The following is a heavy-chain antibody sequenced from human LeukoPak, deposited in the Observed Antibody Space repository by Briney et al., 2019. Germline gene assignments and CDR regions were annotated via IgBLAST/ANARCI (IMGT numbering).Heavy chain of an antibody. CDR3: AKIGTMIVVVIPYYFDY. J-gene: IGHJ4*02. Sequence: GGSLRLSCAASGFAFSSYAMSWVRQAPGKGLEWVSAISGSGGSTYYADSVKGRFTISRDNSKNTLYLQMNSLRAEDTAVYYCAKIGTMIVVVIPYYFDYWGQGTLVTVSS. D-gene: IGHD3-22*01. V-gene: IGHV3-23*01. CDR2: ISGSGGST. CDR1: GFAFSSYA.